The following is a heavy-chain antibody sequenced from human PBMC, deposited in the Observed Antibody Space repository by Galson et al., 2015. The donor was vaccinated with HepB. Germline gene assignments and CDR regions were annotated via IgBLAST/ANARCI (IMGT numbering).Heavy chain of an antibody. CDR1: GFTFSNYA. D-gene: IGHD3-22*01. Sequence: SLRLSCAASGFTFSNYAMSWVRQAPVKGLEWVSTISGSGGRTYNADSVKGRFTISRDNSKNTLYLQMNSLRAEDTAVYFCAKAVYYCDDSGCLFRDYYYGMDVWGQGTTVTVSS. CDR3: AKAVYYCDDSGCLFRDYYYGMDV. J-gene: IGHJ6*02. CDR2: ISGSGGRT. V-gene: IGHV3-23*01.